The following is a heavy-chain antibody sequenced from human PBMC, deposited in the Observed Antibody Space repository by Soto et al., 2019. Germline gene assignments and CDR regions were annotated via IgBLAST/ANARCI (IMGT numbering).Heavy chain of an antibody. Sequence: SVKVSCKASGGTFSSYAISWVRQAPGQGLEWMGGIIPIFGTANYAQKLQGRVTMTTDTSTSTAYMELRSLRSDDTAVYYCARDYYYYDSSGYRPGRYWGQGTLVTVSS. CDR1: GGTFSSYA. J-gene: IGHJ4*02. CDR2: IIPIFGTA. CDR3: ARDYYYYDSSGYRPGRY. D-gene: IGHD3-22*01. V-gene: IGHV1-69*05.